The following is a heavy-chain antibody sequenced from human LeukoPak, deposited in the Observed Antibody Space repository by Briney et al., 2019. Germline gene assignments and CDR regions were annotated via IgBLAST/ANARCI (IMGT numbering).Heavy chain of an antibody. Sequence: SAKVSCKASGGTFSSYAISWVRQAPGQGLEWMGRIIPIFGTANYAQKFQGRVTITTDESTSTAYMELSSLRSEDTAVYYCAREYYYDSSGYYYVIDYWGQGTLVTVSS. D-gene: IGHD3-22*01. J-gene: IGHJ4*02. CDR2: IIPIFGTA. CDR1: GGTFSSYA. V-gene: IGHV1-69*05. CDR3: AREYYYDSSGYYYVIDY.